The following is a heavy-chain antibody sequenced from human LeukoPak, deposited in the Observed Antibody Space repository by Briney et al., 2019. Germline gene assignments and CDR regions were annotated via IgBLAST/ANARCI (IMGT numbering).Heavy chain of an antibody. Sequence: SETLSLTCAVSGGSISSSNWWSWVRQPPGKGLEWIGEIYHSGSTNYSPSLKSRVTISVDKSKNQFSLKLSSVIAADTAVYYCARDSGSYAIDYWGQGTLVTVSS. CDR1: GGSISSSNW. V-gene: IGHV4-4*02. D-gene: IGHD1-26*01. CDR2: IYHSGST. J-gene: IGHJ4*02. CDR3: ARDSGSYAIDY.